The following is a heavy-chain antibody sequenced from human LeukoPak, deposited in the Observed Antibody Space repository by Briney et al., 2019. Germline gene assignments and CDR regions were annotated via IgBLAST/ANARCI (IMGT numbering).Heavy chain of an antibody. CDR3: ARSTAMVANDAFDI. Sequence: GGSLRLSCAASVFTFRSYDMHWVRQATGKGLEWVSAIGTVGDTYYPGSVKGRFAISSENAKNSLYLQMNSLRAGDTAVYYCARSTAMVANDAFDIWGQGTTVTVSS. CDR2: IGTVGDT. D-gene: IGHD5-18*01. J-gene: IGHJ3*02. V-gene: IGHV3-13*01. CDR1: VFTFRSYD.